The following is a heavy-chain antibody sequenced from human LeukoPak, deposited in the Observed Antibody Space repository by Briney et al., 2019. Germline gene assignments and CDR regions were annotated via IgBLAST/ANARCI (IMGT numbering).Heavy chain of an antibody. CDR3: ARGVFGVVIIGDYFALDY. Sequence: SETLSLTCTVSGGSISSYYWSWIRQPPGKGLERIGYIYYSGSTNYNPSLKSRVTISVDTSKNQFSLKLSSVTAADTAVYYCARGVFGVVIIGDYFALDYWGQGTLVTVSS. J-gene: IGHJ4*02. CDR2: IYYSGST. D-gene: IGHD3-3*01. CDR1: GGSISSYY. V-gene: IGHV4-59*01.